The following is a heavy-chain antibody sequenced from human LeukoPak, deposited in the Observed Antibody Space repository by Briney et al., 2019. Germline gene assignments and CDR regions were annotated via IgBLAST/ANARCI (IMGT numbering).Heavy chain of an antibody. J-gene: IGHJ4*02. CDR2: ISGSGGST. CDR3: ANDWFATGYFQSSRRDDY. CDR1: GFTFSSYA. D-gene: IGHD3-9*01. V-gene: IGHV3-23*01. Sequence: PGGSLRLSCAASGFTFSSYAMSWVRQAPGKGLEWVSAISGSGGSTYYADSVKGRFTISRDNSKNTLYLQMNSLRAEDTAVYYCANDWFATGYFQSSRRDDYWGQGTLVTVSS.